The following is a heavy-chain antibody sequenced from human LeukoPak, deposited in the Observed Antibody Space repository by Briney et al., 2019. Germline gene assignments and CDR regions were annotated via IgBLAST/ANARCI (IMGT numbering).Heavy chain of an antibody. D-gene: IGHD2-2*01. CDR1: GFTFSSYA. CDR2: ISYDGSNK. J-gene: IGHJ3*02. CDR3: ARDSRAMKTFDI. Sequence: QPGGSLRLSCAASGFTFSSYAMHWVRQAPGKGLEWVAVISYDGSNKYYADSVKGRFTISRDNSRNTLYLQMNSLRAEDTAVYYCARDSRAMKTFDIWGQGTMVTVSS. V-gene: IGHV3-30*01.